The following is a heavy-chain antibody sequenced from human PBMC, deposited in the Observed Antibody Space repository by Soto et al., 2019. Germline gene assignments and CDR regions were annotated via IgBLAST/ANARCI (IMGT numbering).Heavy chain of an antibody. V-gene: IGHV3-21*06. J-gene: IGHJ6*02. Sequence: GGSLRLSCAASGFTFSRYTMNWVRQAPGKGMEWVSFISTNDNYIYYADSVKGRFTVSRDNAKNSLYLHMHSLRADDTAVYYCANKGGMDVWGQGTTVTVSS. CDR1: GFTFSRYT. CDR2: ISTNDNYI. CDR3: ANKGGMDV.